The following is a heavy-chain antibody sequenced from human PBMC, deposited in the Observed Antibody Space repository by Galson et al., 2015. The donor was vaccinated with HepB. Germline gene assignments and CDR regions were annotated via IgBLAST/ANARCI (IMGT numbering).Heavy chain of an antibody. Sequence: SLRLSCAASGFSSSSYGLHWVRQAPGKGLEWVAVLSSHGDNEYYADSVKGRFTISRDTSENTVYLQMHSLRVEDTAVYYCARTFYFDYWGQGTLVTVSS. V-gene: IGHV3-30*19. D-gene: IGHD3-16*01. CDR3: ARTFYFDY. J-gene: IGHJ4*02. CDR2: LSSHGDNE. CDR1: GFSSSSYG.